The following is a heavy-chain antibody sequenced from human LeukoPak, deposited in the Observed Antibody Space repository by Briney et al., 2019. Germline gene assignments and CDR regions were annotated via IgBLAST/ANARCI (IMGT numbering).Heavy chain of an antibody. Sequence: PGGSLRLSCAASGFTFSSYSMDWVRQAPGKGLEWVSSISSSSSYIYYADSVKGRFTISRDNAKNSLYLQMNSLRAEDTAVYYCARRGRNVVVPAAMSAMDVWGQGTTVTVSS. CDR3: ARRGRNVVVPAAMSAMDV. V-gene: IGHV3-21*01. J-gene: IGHJ6*02. CDR1: GFTFSSYS. CDR2: ISSSSSYI. D-gene: IGHD2-2*01.